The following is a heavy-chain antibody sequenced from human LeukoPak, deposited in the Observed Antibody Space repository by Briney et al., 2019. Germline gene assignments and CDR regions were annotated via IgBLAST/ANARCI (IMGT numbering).Heavy chain of an antibody. CDR2: ISSSGSTI. D-gene: IGHD2-2*01. CDR3: ARLKLLWSNYFDY. Sequence: KPGGSLRLSCAASGFTFSDYYMSWIRQAPGKGLEWVSYISSSGSTIYYADSVKGRFTISRDNAKNSLYLQMNSLRAEDTAVYYCARLKLLWSNYFDYWGQETLVTVSS. V-gene: IGHV3-11*04. CDR1: GFTFSDYY. J-gene: IGHJ4*02.